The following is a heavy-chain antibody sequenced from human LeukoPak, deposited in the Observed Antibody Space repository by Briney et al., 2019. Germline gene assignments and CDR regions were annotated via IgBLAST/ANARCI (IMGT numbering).Heavy chain of an antibody. V-gene: IGHV4-59*08. CDR3: ARGPSYGYVWGSYPYYFDY. D-gene: IGHD3-16*01. CDR1: GGSISSYY. CDR2: IYYSGST. Sequence: SETLSLTCTVSGGSISSYYWSWIRQPPGKGLEWIGYIYYSGSTNYNPSLKSRVTISVDTTKNQFSLKLSSVTAADTAVYYCARGPSYGYVWGSYPYYFDYWGQGTLVTVSS. J-gene: IGHJ4*02.